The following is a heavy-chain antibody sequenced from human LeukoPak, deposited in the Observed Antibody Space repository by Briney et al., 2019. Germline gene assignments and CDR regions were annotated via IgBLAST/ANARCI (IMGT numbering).Heavy chain of an antibody. CDR3: ASSSGGSKLSDAFDI. CDR2: INHSGST. CDR1: GGSFSGYY. V-gene: IGHV4-34*01. Sequence: SETLSLTCAVYGGSFSGYYWSWIRQPPGKGLEWIGEINHSGSTNYNPSLKSRVTISVDTSKNQFSLKLSSVTAADTAVYYCASSSGGSKLSDAFDIWGQGTMVTVSS. D-gene: IGHD2-15*01. J-gene: IGHJ3*02.